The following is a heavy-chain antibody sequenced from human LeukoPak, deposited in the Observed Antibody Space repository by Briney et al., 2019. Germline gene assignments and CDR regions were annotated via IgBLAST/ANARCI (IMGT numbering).Heavy chain of an antibody. V-gene: IGHV4-39*01. J-gene: IGHJ6*03. CDR3: ARHPGYYYYYMDV. D-gene: IGHD3-10*01. CDR2: MYHSGST. Sequence: PSETLSLTCAVYGGSFSGYYWGWIRQPPGTGLEWIGSMYHSGSTYYNPSLKSRVTISVDTSKNQFSLKLSSVTAADTAVYYCARHPGYYYYYMDVWGKGTTVTISS. CDR1: GGSFSGYY.